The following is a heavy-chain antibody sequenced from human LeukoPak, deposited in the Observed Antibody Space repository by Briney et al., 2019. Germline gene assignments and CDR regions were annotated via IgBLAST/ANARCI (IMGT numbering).Heavy chain of an antibody. CDR3: ASEYFYDSSGYPLFGF. CDR1: GFTFSSYA. V-gene: IGHV3-64*01. CDR2: ISSNGGNT. Sequence: GGSLRLSCAASGFTFSSYAMHWVRQAPGKGLEYVSAISSNGGNTYYANSVKGRFTISRDNSKNTLYLQMGSLRAEDMAVYYCASEYFYDSSGYPLFGFWGQGTLVTVSS. D-gene: IGHD3-22*01. J-gene: IGHJ4*02.